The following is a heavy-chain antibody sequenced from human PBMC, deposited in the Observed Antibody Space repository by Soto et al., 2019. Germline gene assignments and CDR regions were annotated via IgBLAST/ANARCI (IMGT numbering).Heavy chain of an antibody. CDR1: GGTFGTYT. CDR2: IIPYLDIT. V-gene: IGHV1-69*02. D-gene: IGHD5-18*01. CDR3: AGDTTY. J-gene: IGHJ4*02. Sequence: QVQLVQSGAEVKKPGSSVKVSCKASGGTFGTYTISWVRQAPGQGLEWMGRIIPYLDITDYAQKFQGRFTIAADKSTTTAYMELNRLRSEATAVYFCAGDTTYWGQGTLVTVSS.